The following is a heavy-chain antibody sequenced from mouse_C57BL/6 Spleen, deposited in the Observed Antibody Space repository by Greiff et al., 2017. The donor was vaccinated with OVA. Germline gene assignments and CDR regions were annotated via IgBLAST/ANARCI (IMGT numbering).Heavy chain of an antibody. CDR2: IDPENGDT. CDR1: DFNIKDDY. Sequence: EVQLVESGAELVRPGASVKLSCTASDFNIKDDYMHWVKQRPEQGLEWIGWIDPENGDTEYASKFQGKATITADTSSNTAYLQLSSLTSEDTAVYYCTTTYSNYRYAMDYWGQGTSVTVSS. J-gene: IGHJ4*01. D-gene: IGHD2-5*01. CDR3: TTTYSNYRYAMDY. V-gene: IGHV14-4*01.